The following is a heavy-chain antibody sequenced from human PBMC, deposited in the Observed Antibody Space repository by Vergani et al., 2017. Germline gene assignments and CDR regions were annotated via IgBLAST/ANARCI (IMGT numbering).Heavy chain of an antibody. CDR3: ARDNIAAADGYGMDV. J-gene: IGHJ6*02. CDR2: ISAYNGNT. V-gene: IGHV1-18*01. CDR1: GYTFTSYG. Sequence: QVQLVQSGAEVKTPGASVKVSCKASGYTFTSYGISWVRQAPGQGLEWMGWISAYNGNTNYAQKLQGRVTMTTDTSTSTAYMELRSLRFDDTAVYYCARDNIAAADGYGMDVWGQGTTVTVSS. D-gene: IGHD6-13*01.